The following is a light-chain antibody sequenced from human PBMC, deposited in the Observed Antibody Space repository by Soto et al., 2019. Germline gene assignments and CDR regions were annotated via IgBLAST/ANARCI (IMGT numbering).Light chain of an antibody. V-gene: IGKV3-15*01. CDR1: QSVSSN. CDR2: GAS. Sequence: EILMTQSPATLSVSPWERATLSCIASQSVSSNLAWYQQKPGQAPRLLIYGASTRATGIPARFSGSGSGTEFTLTISSLQSEDFALYYCHQYNSWPPGTFGQGTKVDIK. CDR3: HQYNSWPPGT. J-gene: IGKJ2*01.